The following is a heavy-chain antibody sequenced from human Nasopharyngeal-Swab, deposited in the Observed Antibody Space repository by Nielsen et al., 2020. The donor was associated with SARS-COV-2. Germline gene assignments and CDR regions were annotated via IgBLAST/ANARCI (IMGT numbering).Heavy chain of an antibody. D-gene: IGHD2-15*01. Sequence: REAPGKGLEWIGHIYYSGSTNYNTSLKSRVTISVDTSKNQFSLKLSSVTAADTAVYYCARDRRSGGQLLIDYGGQGTLVTVSS. V-gene: IGHV4-59*01. J-gene: IGHJ4*02. CDR2: IYYSGST. CDR3: ARDRRSGGQLLIDY.